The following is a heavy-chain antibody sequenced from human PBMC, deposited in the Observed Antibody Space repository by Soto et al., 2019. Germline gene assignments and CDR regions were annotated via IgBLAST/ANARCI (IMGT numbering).Heavy chain of an antibody. D-gene: IGHD3-22*01. CDR3: AREDESSGHAGTFQH. J-gene: IGHJ1*01. Sequence: QVQLVESGGGVGQPGKSLTLTCAASGFTFSSYVMHWVRQAPGKGLEWVAGTSVDGNNKHYADSVKDRFTISRDNSKSTLYLQMNSLRVDETAVYYCAREDESSGHAGTFQHWGQGTLVTVSS. CDR2: TSVDGNNK. V-gene: IGHV3-30-3*01. CDR1: GFTFSSYV.